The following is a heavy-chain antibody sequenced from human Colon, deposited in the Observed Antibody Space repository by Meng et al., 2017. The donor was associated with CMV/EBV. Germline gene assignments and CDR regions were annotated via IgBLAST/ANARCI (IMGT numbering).Heavy chain of an antibody. Sequence: SVKVSCKASADTFFTSVISWVRQAPGLGLEWMGGTIPVLDILNYAQKFQGRVTITADKSTTTAYMELSSLTSEDTAVYYCARGRFHCGPDICYNFALDVWGPGTTVTVSS. J-gene: IGHJ6*02. CDR3: ARGRFHCGPDICYNFALDV. V-gene: IGHV1-69*10. CDR2: TIPVLDIL. D-gene: IGHD2-2*02. CDR1: ADTFFTSV.